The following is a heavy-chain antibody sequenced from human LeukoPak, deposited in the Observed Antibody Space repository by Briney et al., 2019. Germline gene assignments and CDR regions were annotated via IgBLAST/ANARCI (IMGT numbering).Heavy chain of an antibody. Sequence: GGSLRLSCAASGFTFSSYWMSWVRQAPGKGVEGVANIKQDGCEKLYVDSVKGRFTISRDNAKNSLYLQMNSLRAEDTAVYYCARNKSRYCSGGSCFIKYYYYYMDVWGKGTTVTISS. D-gene: IGHD2-15*01. CDR2: IKQDGCEK. CDR1: GFTFSSYW. CDR3: ARNKSRYCSGGSCFIKYYYYYMDV. V-gene: IGHV3-7*01. J-gene: IGHJ6*03.